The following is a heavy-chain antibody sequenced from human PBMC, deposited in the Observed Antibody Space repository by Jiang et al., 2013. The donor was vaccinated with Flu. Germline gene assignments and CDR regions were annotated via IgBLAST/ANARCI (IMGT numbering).Heavy chain of an antibody. CDR2: INHYGRT. V-gene: IGHV4-34*01. J-gene: IGHJ5*02. CDR3: ARGSKIRETSLVTAERWFDP. D-gene: IGHD2-21*02. Sequence: GLLKPSETLSLTCAVYGGSLSTYYWNWIRQPPGKGLEWIGEINHYGRTNYNSSLNSRVTISRDTSKNQFSLKLSSVTAADTAVYYCARGSKIRETSLVTAERWFDPWGQGTLVTVSS. CDR1: GGSLSTYY.